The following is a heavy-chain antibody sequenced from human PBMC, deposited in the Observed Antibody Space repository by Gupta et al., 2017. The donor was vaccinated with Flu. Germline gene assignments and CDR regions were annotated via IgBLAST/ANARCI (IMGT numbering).Heavy chain of an antibody. J-gene: IGHJ4*02. D-gene: IGHD6-13*01. Sequence: AISGSGGSTYYADSVKGRFTISRDNSKNTLYLQMNSLRAEDTAVYYCAKETRQLVGWGQGTLVTVSS. CDR2: ISGSGGST. CDR3: AKETRQLVG. V-gene: IGHV3-23*01.